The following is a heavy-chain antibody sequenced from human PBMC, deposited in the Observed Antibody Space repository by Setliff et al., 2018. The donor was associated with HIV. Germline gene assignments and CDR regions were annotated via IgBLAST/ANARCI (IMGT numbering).Heavy chain of an antibody. CDR2: IYHRGGT. V-gene: IGHV4-39*06. CDR1: GSSISSNSY. J-gene: IGHJ3*01. D-gene: IGHD2-8*02. Sequence: PSETLSLTCSVSGSSISSNSYWWAWIRQPPGKGLEYIGTIYHRGGTFNNPSLKSRVVMSVDTSKNQFPLKLTSVTAADTATYYCARDTGVNVAPDGRGYHTFDFWGRGTMVTVSS. CDR3: ARDTGVNVAPDGRGYHTFDF.